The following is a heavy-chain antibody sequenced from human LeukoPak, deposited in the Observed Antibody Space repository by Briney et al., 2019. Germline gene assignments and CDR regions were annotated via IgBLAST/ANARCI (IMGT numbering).Heavy chain of an antibody. V-gene: IGHV4-39*07. CDR3: AREISGSYADY. Sequence: SETLSLTCTVSGGSISSSSYYWGWIRQPPGKGLEWIGSIYYSGSTYYNPSLKSRVTISVDTSKNQFSLKLSSVTAADTAVYYCAREISGSYADYWGQGTLVTVSS. D-gene: IGHD1-26*01. J-gene: IGHJ4*02. CDR1: GGSISSSSYY. CDR2: IYYSGST.